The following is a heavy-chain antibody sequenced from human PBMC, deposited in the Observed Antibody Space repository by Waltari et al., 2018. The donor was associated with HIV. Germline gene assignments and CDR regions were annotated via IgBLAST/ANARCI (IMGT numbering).Heavy chain of an antibody. Sequence: QVQLVESGGGVVQPGRSLRLSCAASGFTFSTYGMHWVRQAPGKGMEWVAGIWYDGSNKYYADSVKGRLTIYRDNSKNTVYLQINRLRAEDTAVYYCAREGHYYGSGRFGGDYWGQGTLVTVSS. J-gene: IGHJ4*02. CDR2: IWYDGSNK. CDR3: AREGHYYGSGRFGGDY. CDR1: GFTFSTYG. D-gene: IGHD3-10*01. V-gene: IGHV3-33*01.